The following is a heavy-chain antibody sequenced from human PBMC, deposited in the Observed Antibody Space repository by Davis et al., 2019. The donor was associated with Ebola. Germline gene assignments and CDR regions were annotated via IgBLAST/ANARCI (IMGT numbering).Heavy chain of an antibody. D-gene: IGHD2-21*01. CDR2: IIPIFGTA. CDR1: GGTFSSYA. J-gene: IGHJ4*02. CDR3: SRECGGDCYDYYIDY. V-gene: IGHV1-69*05. Sequence: SVKVSCKASGGTFSSYAIRWLRQAPGKGLEWMGGIIPIFGTANYEQKLQGRVTMTTDTSTSTAYMELRSLSSDDPAVYYCSRECGGDCYDYYIDYWGQGTLVTVSS.